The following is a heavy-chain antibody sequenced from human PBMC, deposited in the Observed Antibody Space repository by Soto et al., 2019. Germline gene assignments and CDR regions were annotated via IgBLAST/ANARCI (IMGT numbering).Heavy chain of an antibody. J-gene: IGHJ5*02. CDR1: GFIFKDFA. CDR2: ITTSDDIT. V-gene: IGHV3-23*01. CDR3: TKGDASGYFDPSSGYSTPDH. Sequence: EVQLFESGGGLVEPGESLRLSCAASGFIFKDFAMSWVRQAPGKGLEWVSTITTSDDITYSADSVRGRVTISRDNSANTLFLQMSSLRGDDTATYDCTKGDASGYFDPSSGYSTPDHWGQGTLVTVSS. D-gene: IGHD3-3*01.